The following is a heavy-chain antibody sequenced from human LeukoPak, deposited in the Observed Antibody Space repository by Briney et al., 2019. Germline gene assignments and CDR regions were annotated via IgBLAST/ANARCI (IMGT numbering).Heavy chain of an antibody. D-gene: IGHD6-13*01. CDR1: GGSISSSSYY. CDR3: ASWGGIAAAGYDAFDI. V-gene: IGHV4-39*07. J-gene: IGHJ3*02. CDR2: IYYSGST. Sequence: SETLSLTCTVSGGSISSSSYYWGWIRQPPGKGLEWIGSIYYSGSTYYNPSLKSRVTISVDTSKNQFSLKLSSVTAADTAVYYCASWGGIAAAGYDAFDIWGQGTMVTVSS.